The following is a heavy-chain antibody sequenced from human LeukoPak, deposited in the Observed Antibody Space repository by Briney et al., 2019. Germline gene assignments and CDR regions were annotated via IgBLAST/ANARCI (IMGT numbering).Heavy chain of an antibody. J-gene: IGHJ4*02. D-gene: IGHD5-24*01. CDR3: ARTSGSRDGYNSVDY. CDR2: IIPIFGTA. CDR1: GGTFSSYA. Sequence: SVKVSCKASGGTFSSYAISWVRQAPGQGLEWTGGIIPIFGTANYAQKFQGRVTITADESTSTAYMELSSLRSEDTAVYYCARTSGSRDGYNSVDYWGQGTLVTVSS. V-gene: IGHV1-69*13.